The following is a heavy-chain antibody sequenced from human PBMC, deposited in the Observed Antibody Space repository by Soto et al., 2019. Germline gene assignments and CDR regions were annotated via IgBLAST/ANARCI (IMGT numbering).Heavy chain of an antibody. J-gene: IGHJ4*02. CDR3: ARIQLDTIMALDY. CDR2: IWSDGNNR. D-gene: IGHD1-1*01. CDR1: GFNFNTYG. Sequence: PGGSLRLSCAASGFNFNTYGFHWVRQAPGKGLEWVAVIWSDGNNRYYADSVKGRFTISRDSSKNTLFLQMNSLTVEGTAVYYCARIQLDTIMALDYWGQGTLVTVSS. V-gene: IGHV3-33*01.